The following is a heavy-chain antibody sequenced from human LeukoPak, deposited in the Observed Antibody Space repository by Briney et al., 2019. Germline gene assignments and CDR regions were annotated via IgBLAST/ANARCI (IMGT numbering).Heavy chain of an antibody. CDR3: ARVLNVWGSYRFDY. Sequence: GGSLRLSCAVSGFIFSTYWMSWVRQAPGKGLEWVANIQQDGNEKYYVDSEKGRFTISRDNAKKSLDLQMNSLRAEDTAVYYCARVLNVWGSYRFDYWGQGTLVTVSS. CDR1: GFIFSTYW. CDR2: IQQDGNEK. J-gene: IGHJ4*02. V-gene: IGHV3-7*01. D-gene: IGHD3-16*02.